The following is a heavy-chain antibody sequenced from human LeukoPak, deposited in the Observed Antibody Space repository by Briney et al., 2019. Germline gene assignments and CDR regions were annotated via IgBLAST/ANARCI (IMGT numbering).Heavy chain of an antibody. D-gene: IGHD3-10*01. J-gene: IGHJ2*01. CDR3: ARDRDGYWYFDL. Sequence: SETLSLTCTVSGGSISSYYWSWIRQPPGKGLEWIGYIYYSGSTNYNPSLKSRVTISVDTSKNQFSLKLSSVTAADTAVYYCARDRDGYWYFDLWGRGTLVTVSS. CDR2: IYYSGST. CDR1: GGSISSYY. V-gene: IGHV4-59*01.